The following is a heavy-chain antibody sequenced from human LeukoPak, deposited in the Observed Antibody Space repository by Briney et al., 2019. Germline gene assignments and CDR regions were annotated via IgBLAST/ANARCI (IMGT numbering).Heavy chain of an antibody. D-gene: IGHD3-10*01. CDR3: AKDDYGSGSYFPL. Sequence: PGGSLRLSCAASGFTFSSYSMNWVRQAPGKGLEWVSAISGSGGSTYYADSVKGRFTISRDNSKNTLYLQMNSLRAEDTAVYYCAKDDYGSGSYFPLWGQGTLVTVSS. CDR1: GFTFSSYS. V-gene: IGHV3-23*01. CDR2: ISGSGGST. J-gene: IGHJ4*02.